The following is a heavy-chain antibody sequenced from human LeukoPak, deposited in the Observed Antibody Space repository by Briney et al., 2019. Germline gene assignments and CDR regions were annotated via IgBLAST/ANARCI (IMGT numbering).Heavy chain of an antibody. Sequence: SETLSLTCTVSGGSISSYYWSWIRQPPGKGLEWIGYIYYSGSTNYNSSLKSRVTISVDTSKNQLSLKLSSVTAADTAVYYCARGGPVYSSSWYWFDPWGQGTLVTVSS. CDR1: GGSISSYY. CDR2: IYYSGST. V-gene: IGHV4-59*01. CDR3: ARGGPVYSSSWYWFDP. D-gene: IGHD6-13*01. J-gene: IGHJ5*02.